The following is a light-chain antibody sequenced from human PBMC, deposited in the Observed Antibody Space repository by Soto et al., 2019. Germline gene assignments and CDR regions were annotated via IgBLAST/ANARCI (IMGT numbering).Light chain of an antibody. CDR3: QKYNSAPPVT. CDR1: QVINNY. V-gene: IGKV1-27*01. J-gene: IGKJ3*01. CDR2: GAS. Sequence: DIQMTQSPSSLSASVGDRVTISCRASQVINNYLAWYQQRPGKGPKLLIYGASTLQSGVPSRFSGSGSGTDFTPTIRSLQPEDVATYYCQKYNSAPPVTFGPGTTVHV.